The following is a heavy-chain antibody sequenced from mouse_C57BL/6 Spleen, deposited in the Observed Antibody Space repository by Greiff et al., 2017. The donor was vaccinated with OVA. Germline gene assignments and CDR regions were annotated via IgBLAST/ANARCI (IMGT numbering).Heavy chain of an antibody. CDR2: INPGSGGT. V-gene: IGHV1-54*01. D-gene: IGHD3-3*01. Sequence: QVQLKESGAELVRPGTSVKVSCKASGYAFTNYLIEWVKQRPGQGLEWIGVINPGSGGTNYNEKFKGKATLTADKSSSTAYMQLSSLTSEDSAVYFCAREGGYWGQGTSVTVSS. J-gene: IGHJ4*01. CDR1: GYAFTNYL. CDR3: AREGGY.